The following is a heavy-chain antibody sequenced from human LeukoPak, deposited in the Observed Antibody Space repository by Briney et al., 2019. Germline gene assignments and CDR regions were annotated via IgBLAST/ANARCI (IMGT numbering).Heavy chain of an antibody. D-gene: IGHD5-18*01. CDR3: ARVVGIQLWSSDY. J-gene: IGHJ4*02. CDR2: IYHSGST. V-gene: IGHV4-4*02. CDR1: GGSISSSNW. Sequence: SETLSLTCAVSGGSISSSNWWSWVRQPPGKGLEWIGEIYHSGSTNYNPSLKSRVTISVDRSKNQFSLKLSSVTAADTAVYYCARVVGIQLWSSDYWGQGTLVTVSS.